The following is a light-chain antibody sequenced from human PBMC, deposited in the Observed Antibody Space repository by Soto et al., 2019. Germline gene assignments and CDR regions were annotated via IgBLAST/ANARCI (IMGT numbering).Light chain of an antibody. J-gene: IGLJ1*01. CDR1: SSDVGGYNY. CDR3: CSYAGGPYV. Sequence: QSALTQPRSVSGSPGQSVTISCTGTSSDVGGYNYVSWYQQHPGKAPKLMICDVRQRPSGVPDRFSGSKSGNTASLTISGLQAEDEADYYCCSYAGGPYVFGTGTKVTVL. V-gene: IGLV2-11*01. CDR2: DVR.